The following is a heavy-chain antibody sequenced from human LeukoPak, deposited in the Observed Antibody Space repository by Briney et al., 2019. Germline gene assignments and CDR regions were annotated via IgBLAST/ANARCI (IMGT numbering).Heavy chain of an antibody. CDR2: IWYDGGNK. CDR3: ARGGYALVVDY. J-gene: IGHJ4*02. Sequence: PGGSLRLSCAASGFTFSSYDMHWVRQAPGKGLEWVAVIWYDGGNKYYADSVKGRSTISRDNSKNTLFLQMNSLRAADTAVYYCARGGYALVVDYWGQGTLVTVSS. CDR1: GFTFSSYD. D-gene: IGHD5-12*01. V-gene: IGHV3-33*01.